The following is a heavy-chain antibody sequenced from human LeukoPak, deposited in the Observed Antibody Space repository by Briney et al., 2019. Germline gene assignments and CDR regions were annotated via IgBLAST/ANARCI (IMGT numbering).Heavy chain of an antibody. D-gene: IGHD2-2*02. CDR1: GYTFTGYY. CDR3: ERSTVGYCSSTSCYTGNWFDP. J-gene: IGHJ5*02. CDR2: INPNSGGT. Sequence: GASVKVSCKASGYTFTGYYMHWVRQAPGQGLEWMGWINPNSGGTNYAQKFQGRVTMTRDTSISTAYMELSRMRSDDTAVYYCERSTVGYCSSTSCYTGNWFDPWGQGTLVTVSS. V-gene: IGHV1-2*02.